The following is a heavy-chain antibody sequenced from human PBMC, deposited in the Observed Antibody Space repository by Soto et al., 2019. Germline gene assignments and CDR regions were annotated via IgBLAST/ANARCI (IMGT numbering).Heavy chain of an antibody. J-gene: IGHJ5*02. D-gene: IGHD2-15*01. V-gene: IGHV1-46*01. CDR1: GYTFTSYY. CDR2: INPSGGST. Sequence: GASVKVSCKASGYTFTSYYMHWVRQAPGQGLEWMGIINPSGGSTSYAQKFQGRVTMTRDTSTSTVYMELSSLRSEDTAVYYCAREISGYCSGGSCYLGNWFDPWGQGTLVTVSS. CDR3: AREISGYCSGGSCYLGNWFDP.